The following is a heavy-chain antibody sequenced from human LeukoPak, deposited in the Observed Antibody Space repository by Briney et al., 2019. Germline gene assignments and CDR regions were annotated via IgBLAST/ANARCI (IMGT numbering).Heavy chain of an antibody. CDR3: ARASGWYERGPDHYYYYMDV. J-gene: IGHJ6*03. D-gene: IGHD6-19*01. Sequence: GGSLRLSCAASGFTFFSYTMNWVRQAPGKGLEWVSSISSSSYIYYAASVKGRFTISRDNAKNSLYLQMNGLRAEDTAVYYCARASGWYERGPDHYYYYMDVWGKGTTVTVSS. CDR2: ISSSSYI. CDR1: GFTFFSYT. V-gene: IGHV3-21*01.